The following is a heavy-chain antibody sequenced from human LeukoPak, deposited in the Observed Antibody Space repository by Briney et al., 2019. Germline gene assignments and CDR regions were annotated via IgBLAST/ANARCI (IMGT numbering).Heavy chain of an antibody. V-gene: IGHV3-53*01. Sequence: GGSLRLSCAASGFTFKNFEMSWVRQAPGKGLEWVSVIYSGGSTYYADSVKGRFTISRDNSKNTLYLQMNSLRAEDTAVYYCARGAAPSAHAFEIWGQGTMVTVSS. D-gene: IGHD2-15*01. CDR1: GFTFKNFE. CDR2: IYSGGST. J-gene: IGHJ3*02. CDR3: ARGAAPSAHAFEI.